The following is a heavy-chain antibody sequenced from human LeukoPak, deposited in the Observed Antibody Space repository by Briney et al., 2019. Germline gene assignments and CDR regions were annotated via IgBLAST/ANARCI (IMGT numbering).Heavy chain of an antibody. CDR3: ARDGTIAVFDY. J-gene: IGHJ4*02. V-gene: IGHV3-21*01. D-gene: IGHD6-19*01. Sequence: GGSLRLSCAASGFSFSSYTMNWVRQFPGKGLEWVSSITSSGSYKYYADSVKGRFTISRDNAKNSLYLQLNSLRAEDTAVYYCARDGTIAVFDYWGQGTLVTVSS. CDR1: GFSFSSYT. CDR2: ITSSGSYK.